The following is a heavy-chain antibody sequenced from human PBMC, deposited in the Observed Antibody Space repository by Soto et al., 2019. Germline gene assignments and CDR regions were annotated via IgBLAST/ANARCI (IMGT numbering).Heavy chain of an antibody. Sequence: QVQLVQSGAELKEPGASVKVSCTASEYTFANHDINWVRQAPGRGLEWMGWMNPNSGNSGFAQKFQDRVTMTRDTSRDTAYMELRNLRSEDTAVYYCARGWGRWPHEQPGTYWGQGTLVTVS. J-gene: IGHJ4*02. CDR2: MNPNSGNS. CDR3: ARGWGRWPHEQPGTY. D-gene: IGHD3-16*01. V-gene: IGHV1-8*01. CDR1: EYTFANHD.